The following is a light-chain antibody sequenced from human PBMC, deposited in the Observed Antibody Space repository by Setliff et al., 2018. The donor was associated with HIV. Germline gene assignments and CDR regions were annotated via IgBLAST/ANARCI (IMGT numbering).Light chain of an antibody. CDR1: SSDVGGYNY. Sequence: QSALTQPASVSESPGQSITISCTGTSSDVGGYNYVSWYQQYPGKAPKLMISEVRNRASGVSSRFSGSKSGNTASLTISGLQTEDEGDYYCSSYTGSSTLYVFGTGTKVTVL. CDR2: EVR. CDR3: SSYTGSSTLYV. J-gene: IGLJ1*01. V-gene: IGLV2-14*01.